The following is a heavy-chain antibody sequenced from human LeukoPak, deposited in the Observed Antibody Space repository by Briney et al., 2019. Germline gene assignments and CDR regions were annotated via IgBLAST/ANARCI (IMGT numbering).Heavy chain of an antibody. J-gene: IGHJ4*02. D-gene: IGHD2-15*01. CDR3: AVVVAAARVVGY. V-gene: IGHV4-61*01. CDR2: IFYSGST. Sequence: SETLSLTCTVSGGSVSSGSYYWSWIRQPPGKGLEWIGYIFYSGSTNYNPSLKSRVTISVDTSKNQFSLKLSSVTAADTAVYYCAVVVAAARVVGYWGQGTLVTVSS. CDR1: GGSVSSGSYY.